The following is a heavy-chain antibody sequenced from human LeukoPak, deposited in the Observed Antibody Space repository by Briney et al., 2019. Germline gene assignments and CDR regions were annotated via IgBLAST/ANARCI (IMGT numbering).Heavy chain of an antibody. CDR1: GGSIGSYY. CDR3: ARGLAARPLSHRFDP. J-gene: IGHJ5*02. CDR2: IYYSGST. D-gene: IGHD6-6*01. Sequence: SETLSLTCTVSGGSIGSYYWSWIRQPPGKGLEWIGYIYYSGSTNYNPSLKSRVTISVDTSKNQFSLKLSSVTAADTAVYYCARGLAARPLSHRFDPWGQGTLVTVSS. V-gene: IGHV4-59*01.